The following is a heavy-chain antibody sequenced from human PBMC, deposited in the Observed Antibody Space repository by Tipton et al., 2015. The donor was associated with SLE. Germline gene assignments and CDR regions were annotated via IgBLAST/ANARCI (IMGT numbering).Heavy chain of an antibody. J-gene: IGHJ6*02. CDR1: GGSISGYH. CDR2: FSYTETT. V-gene: IGHV4-59*08. Sequence: TLSLTCTVSGGSISGYHWSWRRQPPGKGLEWIGYFSYTETTKYNPSLESRVIISVDTSKNQFSLRLSTVTAADTAMYYWARRVGVAYYYAMDVWGQGTTV. CDR3: ARRVGVAYYYAMDV. D-gene: IGHD2-15*01.